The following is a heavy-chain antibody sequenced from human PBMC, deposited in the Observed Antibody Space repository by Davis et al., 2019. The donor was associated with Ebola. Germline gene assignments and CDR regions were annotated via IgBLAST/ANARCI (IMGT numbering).Heavy chain of an antibody. Sequence: ASVKVSCKASGYTFTSFGITWVRQAPGQGLEWMGWINPHNGNTNYAQNVQGRVTMTTDTSTSTAYMEVGSLRSDDTAVYYCARGDGYNYFDYWGQGTLVTVSS. V-gene: IGHV1-18*04. CDR2: INPHNGNT. CDR3: ARGDGYNYFDY. CDR1: GYTFTSFG. J-gene: IGHJ4*02. D-gene: IGHD5-24*01.